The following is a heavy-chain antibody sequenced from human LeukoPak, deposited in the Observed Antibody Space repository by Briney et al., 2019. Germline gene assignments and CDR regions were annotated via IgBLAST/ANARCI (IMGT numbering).Heavy chain of an antibody. CDR2: IYYSGST. CDR3: ARIGTAKASTYYYDSSGYCFDY. J-gene: IGHJ4*02. D-gene: IGHD3-22*01. Sequence: SETLSLTCTVSGGSISSSSYYWGWIRQPPGKGLEWIGSIYYSGSTYYNPSLKSRVTISVDTPKNQFSLKLSSVTAADTAVYYCARIGTAKASTYYYDSSGYCFDYWGQGTLVTVSS. V-gene: IGHV4-39*01. CDR1: GGSISSSSYY.